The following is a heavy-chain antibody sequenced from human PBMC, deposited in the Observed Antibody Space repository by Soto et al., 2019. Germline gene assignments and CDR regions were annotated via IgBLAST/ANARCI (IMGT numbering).Heavy chain of an antibody. J-gene: IGHJ4*02. CDR3: ARFYDNSGCPAF. Sequence: GGSLRLSCAASVFSFRSYGMHWVRQAPGKGLEWVAVIWYDGSIKKYADSVKGRFTISRDNSKNTLYLEMISLTAEDTAVYYCARFYDNSGCPAFWGQGTPVTVSS. CDR2: IWYDGSIK. D-gene: IGHD3-22*01. CDR1: VFSFRSYG. V-gene: IGHV3-33*01.